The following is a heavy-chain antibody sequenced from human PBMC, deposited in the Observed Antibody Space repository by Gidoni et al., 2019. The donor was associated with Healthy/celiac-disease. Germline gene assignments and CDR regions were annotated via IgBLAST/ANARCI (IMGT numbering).Heavy chain of an antibody. J-gene: IGHJ6*02. CDR1: GGSISSGGYY. Sequence: QVQLQESGPGLVKPSQTLSLTCTVSGGSISSGGYYWSWIRQHPGKGLEWIGYIYYSGSTYYNPSLKSRVTISVDTSKNQFSLKLSSVTAADTAVYYCARDHRTYYDFWSGFPYGMDVWGQGTTVTVSS. CDR2: IYYSGST. CDR3: ARDHRTYYDFWSGFPYGMDV. D-gene: IGHD3-3*01. V-gene: IGHV4-31*03.